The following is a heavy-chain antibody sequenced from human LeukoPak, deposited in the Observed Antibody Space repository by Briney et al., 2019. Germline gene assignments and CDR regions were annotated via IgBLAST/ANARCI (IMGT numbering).Heavy chain of an antibody. J-gene: IGHJ4*02. D-gene: IGHD3-16*01. CDR3: ARDPSVGGFSGSELDF. Sequence: GGSLRLSCAASGFTFRNYFMHWVRLAPGKGLEYVSVISYTGDETYYAASVKGRFTISRGNSKNTLYLQMGSLRPEDTAVYYCARDPSVGGFSGSELDFWGQGTLVTVSS. CDR1: GFTFRNYF. CDR2: ISYTGDET. V-gene: IGHV3-64*02.